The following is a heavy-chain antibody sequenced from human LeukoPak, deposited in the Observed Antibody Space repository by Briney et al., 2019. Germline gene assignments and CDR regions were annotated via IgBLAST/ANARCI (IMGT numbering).Heavy chain of an antibody. CDR2: IMQDGSEK. J-gene: IGHJ4*02. D-gene: IGHD2-2*01. V-gene: IGHV3-7*01. Sequence: GGSLRLSCAASGFTFSSYSMNWVRQAPGKGLEWVANIMQDGSEKYYVDSVKGRFTISRDNAKNSLYLQMNSLRAEDTAVYYCASMDGYCSSTSCSPFDYWGQGTLVTVSS. CDR3: ASMDGYCSSTSCSPFDY. CDR1: GFTFSSYS.